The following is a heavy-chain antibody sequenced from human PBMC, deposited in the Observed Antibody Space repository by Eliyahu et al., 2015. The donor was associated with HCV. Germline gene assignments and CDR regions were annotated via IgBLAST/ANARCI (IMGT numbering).Heavy chain of an antibody. CDR3: ARVQTSIVGAKSGFDY. CDR2: ISYDGSNK. V-gene: IGHV3-30-3*01. J-gene: IGHJ4*02. D-gene: IGHD1-26*01. Sequence: WVAVISYDGSNKYYADSVKGRFTISRDNSKNTLYLQMNSLRAEDTAVYYCARVQTSIVGAKSGFDYWGQGTLVTVSS.